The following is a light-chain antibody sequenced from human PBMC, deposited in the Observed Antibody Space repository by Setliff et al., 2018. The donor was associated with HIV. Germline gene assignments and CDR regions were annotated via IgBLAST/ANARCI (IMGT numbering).Light chain of an antibody. CDR2: DDS. CDR3: QVWDSSSDHYV. V-gene: IGLV3-21*03. CDR1: KIGSKS. Sequence: SYELTQPPSVSVAPGKTARITCGGNKIGSKSVHWYQQKPGQAPVLVVYDDSDRPSGIPERFSGSNSGNTATLTISRVEAGDEADYYCQVWDSSSDHYVFGTGTNVTVL. J-gene: IGLJ1*01.